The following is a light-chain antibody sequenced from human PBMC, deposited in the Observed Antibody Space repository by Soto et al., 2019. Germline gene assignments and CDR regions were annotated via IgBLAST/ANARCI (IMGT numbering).Light chain of an antibody. J-gene: IGLJ2*01. CDR3: CSYAGSHTVV. V-gene: IGLV2-23*01. CDR1: SSDVGSYNL. CDR2: EGS. Sequence: QSALTQPASVSGSPGQSITISCTGTSSDVGSYNLVSWYQQHPGKAPKLMIYEGSKWPSGVSNRFSGSKSGNTASLTISGLQAEDEADYYCCSYAGSHTVVFGGGTKVTVL.